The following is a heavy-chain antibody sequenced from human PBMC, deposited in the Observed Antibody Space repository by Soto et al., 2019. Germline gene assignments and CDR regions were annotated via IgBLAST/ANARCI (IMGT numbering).Heavy chain of an antibody. D-gene: IGHD3-10*01. CDR3: AARGSRDYYMDV. Sequence: GASVKVACKASGYTFTSYVISWVRQAPGQGLEWMGWISAYNGNTNYAQKLQGRVTMTTDTSTSTAYMELRSLRSDDTAVYYCAARGSRDYYMDVWGKGTTVTVSS. V-gene: IGHV1-18*01. J-gene: IGHJ6*03. CDR2: ISAYNGNT. CDR1: GYTFTSYV.